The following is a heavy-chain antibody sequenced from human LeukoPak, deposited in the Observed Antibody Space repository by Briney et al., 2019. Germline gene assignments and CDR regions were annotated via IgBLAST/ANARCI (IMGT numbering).Heavy chain of an antibody. J-gene: IGHJ4*02. V-gene: IGHV3-21*01. CDR3: TRAFPPLRTEDAGDV. CDR2: ISGRSSHI. D-gene: IGHD3-16*01. CDR1: GFTFSDCD. Sequence: GGSLRLACTGSGFTFSDCDMNWVRQAPGKGLEWISSISGRSSHIYYADSIKGRFTISRDNAKNSLYLQMNSLRDEDTAVYYCTRAFPPLRTEDAGDVWGQGTLVTVSS.